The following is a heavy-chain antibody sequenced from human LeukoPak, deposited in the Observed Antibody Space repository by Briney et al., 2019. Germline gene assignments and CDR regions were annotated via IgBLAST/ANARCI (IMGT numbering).Heavy chain of an antibody. J-gene: IGHJ5*02. CDR2: ISGSGGST. V-gene: IGHV3-23*01. CDR1: GFTFSSYA. D-gene: IGHD6-13*01. Sequence: GGSLRLSCAASGFTFSSYAMSWVRQAPGKGLEWVSAISGSGGSTYYADSVKGRFTISRDNSKNTLYLQMNSLRAEDTAVYYCAKDVAAAGTPNWFDPWGQGTLVTVSS. CDR3: AKDVAAAGTPNWFDP.